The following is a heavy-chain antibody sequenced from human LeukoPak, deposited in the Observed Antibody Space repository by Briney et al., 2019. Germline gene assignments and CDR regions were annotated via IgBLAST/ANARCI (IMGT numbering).Heavy chain of an antibody. D-gene: IGHD6-13*01. J-gene: IGHJ5*02. CDR2: ISYDGSKR. CDR1: GFTFSSYG. Sequence: GRSLRLSCAASGFTFSSYGMHWVRQAPGKGLEWVAVISYDGSKRYYADSVKGRFTISRDNSKNTVYLQMNSLRVEDTAVYYCARETMAASGWFDPWGQGTLVTVSS. CDR3: ARETMAASGWFDP. V-gene: IGHV3-30*03.